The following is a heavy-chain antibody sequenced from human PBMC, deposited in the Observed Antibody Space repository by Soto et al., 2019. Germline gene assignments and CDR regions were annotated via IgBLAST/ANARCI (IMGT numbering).Heavy chain of an antibody. CDR2: INAGNGNT. CDR1: GYIFTSYA. V-gene: IGHV1-3*01. J-gene: IGHJ4*02. D-gene: IGHD3-22*01. CDR3: AREPQIYESSGYYPY. Sequence: GASVKVSCKASGYIFTSYAMHWVRQAPGQRLEWMGWINAGNGNTKYSQKFQGRVTITRDTSASTAYMELSSLRSEDTAVYYCAREPQIYESSGYYPYWGQGTLVTVSS.